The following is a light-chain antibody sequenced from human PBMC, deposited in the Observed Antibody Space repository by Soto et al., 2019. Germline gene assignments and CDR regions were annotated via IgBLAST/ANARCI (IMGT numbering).Light chain of an antibody. CDR1: SSDVGGYNY. J-gene: IGLJ2*01. V-gene: IGLV2-14*01. Sequence: QSALTQPASVSGSPGQSITISCTGSSSDVGGYNYVSWYQQHPGKAPKLMIYEVSNRPSGISNRFSGSKSGNTASLTLSGLQADDEADYYCSSYTSSSTLVFGGGTKVTVL. CDR3: SSYTSSSTLV. CDR2: EVS.